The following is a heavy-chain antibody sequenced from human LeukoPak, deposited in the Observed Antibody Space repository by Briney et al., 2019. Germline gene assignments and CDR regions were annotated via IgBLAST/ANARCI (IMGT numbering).Heavy chain of an antibody. J-gene: IGHJ3*02. CDR1: GGSISSYY. D-gene: IGHD2-15*01. V-gene: IGHV4-59*01. CDR2: IYYSGST. CDR3: ARRYCSGGSCYGFDAFDI. Sequence: SETLSLTCTVSGGSISSYYWSWIRQPPGKGLEWIGYIYYSGSTNYSPSLRSRVTISVDTSKNQFSLKLSSVTAADTAVYYCARRYCSGGSCYGFDAFDIWGQGTMVTVSS.